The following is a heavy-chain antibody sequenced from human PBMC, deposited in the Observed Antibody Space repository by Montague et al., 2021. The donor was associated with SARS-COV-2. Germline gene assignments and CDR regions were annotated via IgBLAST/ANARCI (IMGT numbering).Heavy chain of an antibody. CDR1: GFTFSSYW. CDR3: TTLLERDVDY. CDR2: INQDGSEK. Sequence: SLRLSCEATGFTFSSYWMSWVRQAPGKGLEWVANINQDGSEKYYVGSVRGRFTISRDNAKNSLSLQMDSLRDEDTAVYYCTTLLERDVDYWGRGTLLTVSS. V-gene: IGHV3-7*01. D-gene: IGHD3-3*01. J-gene: IGHJ4*02.